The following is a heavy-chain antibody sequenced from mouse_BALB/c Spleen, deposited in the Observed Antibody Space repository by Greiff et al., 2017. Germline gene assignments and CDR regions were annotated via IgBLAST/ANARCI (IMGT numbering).Heavy chain of an antibody. CDR2: ISSGGGST. J-gene: IGHJ4*01. CDR3: ARQVGRDYAMDY. V-gene: IGHV5-12-1*01. D-gene: IGHD1-3*01. Sequence: EVMLVESGGGLVKPGGSLKLSCAASGFAFSSYDMSWVRQTPEKRLEWVAYISSGGGSTYYPDTVKGRFTISRDNAKNTLYLQMSSLKSEDTAMYYCARQVGRDYAMDYWGQGTSVTVSS. CDR1: GFAFSSYD.